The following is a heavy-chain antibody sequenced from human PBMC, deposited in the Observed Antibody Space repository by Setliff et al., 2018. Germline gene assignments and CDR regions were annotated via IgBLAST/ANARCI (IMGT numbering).Heavy chain of an antibody. J-gene: IGHJ4*02. Sequence: GASVKVSCKASGYTLTTYFMNWVRQAPGQGLEWMGGIIPIFGSANYARKFQGRVTVTADESTSTAYMELRSLGSDDTAVYYCATFRGYTYGYDYWGQGTLVTVSS. V-gene: IGHV1-69*13. CDR3: ATFRGYTYGYDY. CDR1: GYTLTTYF. CDR2: IIPIFGSA. D-gene: IGHD5-18*01.